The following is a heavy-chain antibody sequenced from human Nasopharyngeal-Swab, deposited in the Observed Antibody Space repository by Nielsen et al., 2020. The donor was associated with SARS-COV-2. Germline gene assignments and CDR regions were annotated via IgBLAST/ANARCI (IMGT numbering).Heavy chain of an antibody. V-gene: IGHV4-30-4*01. Sequence: WIRQPPGKGLEWIGYIYYSGSTYYNPSLKSRVTISVDTSKNQFSLKLSSVTAADTAVYYCARDGGGSGSYYNWFDPWGQGTLVTVSS. J-gene: IGHJ5*02. CDR3: ARDGGGSGSYYNWFDP. CDR2: IYYSGST. D-gene: IGHD3-10*01.